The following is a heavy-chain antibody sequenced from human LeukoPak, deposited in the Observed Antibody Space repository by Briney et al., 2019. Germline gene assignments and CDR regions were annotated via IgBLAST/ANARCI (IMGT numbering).Heavy chain of an antibody. CDR1: GFTFSSYW. D-gene: IGHD3-10*01. V-gene: IGHV3-74*01. Sequence: GGSLRLSCAASGFTFSSYWMHWVRQAPGKGLVWVSRINSDGSSTSYADSVKGRFTISRDNAKNALYLQMNSLRAEDTAVYYCARFLMGRGVTLYPYWGQGTLVTVSS. CDR2: INSDGSST. CDR3: ARFLMGRGVTLYPY. J-gene: IGHJ4*02.